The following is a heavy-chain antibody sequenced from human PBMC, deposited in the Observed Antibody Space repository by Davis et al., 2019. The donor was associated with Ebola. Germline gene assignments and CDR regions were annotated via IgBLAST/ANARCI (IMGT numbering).Heavy chain of an antibody. CDR3: ARVPLVKYYFWEDYIEYYYGMDV. J-gene: IGHJ6*04. CDR2: ISRRSGYI. V-gene: IGHV3-21*01. CDR1: GFSFSSYS. Sequence: GESLKISCAASGFSFSSYSMNWVRHAPWKGLELVTSISRRSGYIYYSGSVKGRFTISRDKAKNSLYLQMNSLRAEDTVMYYCARVPLVKYYFWEDYIEYYYGMDVWGKGTTVTVSS. D-gene: IGHD3-3*01.